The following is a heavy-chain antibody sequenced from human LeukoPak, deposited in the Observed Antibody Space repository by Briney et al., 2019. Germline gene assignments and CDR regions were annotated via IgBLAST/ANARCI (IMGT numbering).Heavy chain of an antibody. J-gene: IGHJ6*04. CDR1: GFTFSSYG. CDR2: IWYGGSNK. V-gene: IGHV3-30*02. Sequence: GGSLRLSCAASGFTFSSYGMHWVRQAPGKGLEWVAVIWYGGSNKYYADSVKGRFTISRDNSKNTLYLQMNSLRAEDTAVYYCAKSSVPAAAALDVWGKGTTVTVSS. CDR3: AKSSVPAAAALDV. D-gene: IGHD2-2*01.